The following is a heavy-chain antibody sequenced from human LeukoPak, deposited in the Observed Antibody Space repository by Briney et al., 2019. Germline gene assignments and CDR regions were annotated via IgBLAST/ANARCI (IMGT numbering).Heavy chain of an antibody. J-gene: IGHJ4*02. D-gene: IGHD3-9*01. CDR2: ISAYNGNT. Sequence: GASVKVSCKASGYTFTSYGISWVRQAPGQGLEWMGWISAYNGNTNYAQKLQGRVTMTTDTSTSTAYMELRGLRSDDTAVYYCARDMDILTGYPFIDYWGQGTLVTVSS. CDR1: GYTFTSYG. V-gene: IGHV1-18*01. CDR3: ARDMDILTGYPFIDY.